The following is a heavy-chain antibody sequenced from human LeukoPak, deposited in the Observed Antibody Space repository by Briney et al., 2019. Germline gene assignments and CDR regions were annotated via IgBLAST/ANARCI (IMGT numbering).Heavy chain of an antibody. Sequence: SQTLSLTCTVSGGSLSSGDYYWSWIRQPPGKGLEWIGYIYYSGSTYYNPSLKSRVTISVDTSKNQFSLKLSSVTAADTAVYYCAREAVSRAFDIWGQGTMVTVSS. CDR2: IYYSGST. CDR1: GGSLSSGDYY. J-gene: IGHJ3*02. V-gene: IGHV4-30-4*08. D-gene: IGHD2-15*01. CDR3: AREAVSRAFDI.